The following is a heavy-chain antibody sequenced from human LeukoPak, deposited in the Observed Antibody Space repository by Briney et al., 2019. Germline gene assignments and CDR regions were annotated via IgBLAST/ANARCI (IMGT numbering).Heavy chain of an antibody. Sequence: GGSLRLSCAASGFTVSTDYMNWVRQAPGKGLEWVSVIYSGGSTYYADSVKGRFTISRDNSKNTLYLQMNSLRAEDTAVYHCARGGIGVAGDFEYWGQGTLVTVSS. CDR1: GFTVSTDY. CDR3: ARGGIGVAGDFEY. CDR2: IYSGGST. V-gene: IGHV3-53*01. J-gene: IGHJ4*02. D-gene: IGHD6-19*01.